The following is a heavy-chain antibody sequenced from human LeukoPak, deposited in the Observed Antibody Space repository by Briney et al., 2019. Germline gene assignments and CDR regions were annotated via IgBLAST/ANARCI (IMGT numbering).Heavy chain of an antibody. Sequence: ASVKVSCKASGYTFTSYDINWVRQATGQGPEWMGWMNPNSGNTGYAQKFQGRVTMTRNTSISTAYMELSSLRSEDTAVYYCARGPVVPAARRTNWFDPWGQGTLVTVSS. CDR1: GYTFTSYD. CDR2: MNPNSGNT. J-gene: IGHJ5*02. D-gene: IGHD2-2*01. V-gene: IGHV1-8*01. CDR3: ARGPVVPAARRTNWFDP.